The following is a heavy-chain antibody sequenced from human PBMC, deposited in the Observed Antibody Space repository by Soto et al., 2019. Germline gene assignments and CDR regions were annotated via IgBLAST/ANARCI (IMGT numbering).Heavy chain of an antibody. V-gene: IGHV3-48*03. CDR1: GFTFSSYA. CDR2: ISSSGSTI. D-gene: IGHD3-10*01. Sequence: GGSLRLSCAASGFTFSSYAMSWVRQAPGKGLEWVSYISSSGSTIYYADSVKGRFTISRDNAENSLYLQMNSLRAEDTAVYYCARDGYYGSGSGWFDPWGQGTLVTVSS. J-gene: IGHJ5*02. CDR3: ARDGYYGSGSGWFDP.